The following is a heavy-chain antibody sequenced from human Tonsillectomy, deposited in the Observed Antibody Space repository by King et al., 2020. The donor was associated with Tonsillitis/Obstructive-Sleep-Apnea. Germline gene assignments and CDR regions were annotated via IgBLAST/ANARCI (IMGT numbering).Heavy chain of an antibody. D-gene: IGHD1-7*01. V-gene: IGHV5-51*01. CDR2: ISRGDSDT. J-gene: IGHJ4*02. Sequence: VPLVASGAAVTQPGESLQLSCPGSGFRFPSYWLGWVRQMPGQGLEWMGIISRGDSDTRFRPSFPGQVTLSAVNSISPASLQWSSLKASATAMYYCARLRVNRAGTGGFEYWGQGTLVTVSS. CDR1: GFRFPSYW. CDR3: ARLRVNRAGTGGFEY.